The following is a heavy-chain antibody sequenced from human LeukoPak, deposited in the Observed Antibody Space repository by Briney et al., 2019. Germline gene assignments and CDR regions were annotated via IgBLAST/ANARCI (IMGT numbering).Heavy chain of an antibody. V-gene: IGHV3-30*18. CDR3: AKAHDFWSGYLDY. CDR2: ISYDGSNK. Sequence: PGGSLRLSCAASGFTFNSYGMHWVRQAPGKGLEWVAVISYDGSNKYYTDSVKGRFTISRDNSKNTLYLQMNSLRAEDTAVYYCAKAHDFWSGYLDYWGQGTLVTVSS. D-gene: IGHD3-3*01. CDR1: GFTFNSYG. J-gene: IGHJ4*02.